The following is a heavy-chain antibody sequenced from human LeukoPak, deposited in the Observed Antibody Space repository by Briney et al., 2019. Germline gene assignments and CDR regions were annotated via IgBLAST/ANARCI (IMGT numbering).Heavy chain of an antibody. CDR3: AKGPTYSSGWLNWFDP. J-gene: IGHJ5*02. D-gene: IGHD6-19*01. Sequence: GGSLRLSCAASGFTFSSYAMSWVRQAPGKALEWVSAISGSGGSTYYADSVKGRFTISRDNSKNTLYLQMNSLRAEDTAVYYCAKGPTYSSGWLNWFDPWGQGTLVTVSS. V-gene: IGHV3-23*01. CDR1: GFTFSSYA. CDR2: ISGSGGST.